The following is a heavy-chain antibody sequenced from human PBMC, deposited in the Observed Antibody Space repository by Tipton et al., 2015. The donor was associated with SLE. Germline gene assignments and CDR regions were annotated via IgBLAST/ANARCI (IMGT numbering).Heavy chain of an antibody. CDR2: IYYSGST. D-gene: IGHD3-22*01. V-gene: IGHV4-31*11. Sequence: TLSLTCAVSGYSISSGYYWGWIRQPPGKGLEWIGYIYYSGSTYYNPSLKSRGTISVDTSKNQFSLKLSPVTAADTAVYYCARDGPYYYDSSGYWNYYYYGMDVWGQGTTVTVSS. J-gene: IGHJ6*02. CDR3: ARDGPYYYDSSGYWNYYYYGMDV. CDR1: GYSISSGYY.